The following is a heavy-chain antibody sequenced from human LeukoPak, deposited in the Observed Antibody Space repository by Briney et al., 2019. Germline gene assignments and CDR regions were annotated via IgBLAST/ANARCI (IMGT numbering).Heavy chain of an antibody. CDR1: GFSFSLYW. CDR3: AELGITMIGGV. V-gene: IGHV3-48*03. Sequence: GGSLRLSCAVSGFSFSLYWMTWVRQAPGKGLEWVSYISSSGSTIYYADSVKGRFTISRDNAKNSLYLQMNSLRAEDTAVYYCAELGITMIGGVWGKGTTVTISS. CDR2: ISSSGSTI. J-gene: IGHJ6*04. D-gene: IGHD3-10*02.